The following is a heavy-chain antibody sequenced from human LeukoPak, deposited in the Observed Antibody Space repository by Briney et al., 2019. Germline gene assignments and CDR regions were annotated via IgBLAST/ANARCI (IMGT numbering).Heavy chain of an antibody. J-gene: IGHJ2*01. CDR1: GGSVSSGSYY. D-gene: IGHD3-16*01. Sequence: PSETLSLTCTVSGGSVSSGSYYWSWIRQPPGKGQEWIGHISYSGRTNYNPSLKSRVAISLDTSKKQFSLKLSSVTAADTAVYYCARANSLGNWYFDLWGRGTLVTVSS. CDR2: ISYSGRT. V-gene: IGHV4-61*01. CDR3: ARANSLGNWYFDL.